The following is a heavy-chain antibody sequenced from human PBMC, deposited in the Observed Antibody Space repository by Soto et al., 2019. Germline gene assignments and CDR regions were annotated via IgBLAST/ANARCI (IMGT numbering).Heavy chain of an antibody. D-gene: IGHD6-13*01. CDR1: GGPISSGDYF. CDR3: AREKAGVVY. V-gene: IGHV4-30-4*01. Sequence: PSETLSLTCTVSGGPISSGDYFWSWIRQPPGKGLEWIGYIYYSGSTYYNPSLKSRVTISVDTSKNQFSLKLSSVTAADTAVYYCAREKAGVVYWGQGTLVTVSS. CDR2: IYYSGST. J-gene: IGHJ4*02.